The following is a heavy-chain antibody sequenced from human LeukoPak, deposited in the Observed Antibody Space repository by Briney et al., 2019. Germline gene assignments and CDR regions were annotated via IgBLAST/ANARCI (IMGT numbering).Heavy chain of an antibody. D-gene: IGHD4-4*01. Sequence: ASVKVSCKASGYTFTGYCMHWVRQAPGQGLEWMGWINPNSGGTNYAQKFQGRVTMTRDTSISTAYMELSRLRSDDAAVYYCARVPTVTNGVDYYYYGMDVWGQGTTVTVSS. CDR2: INPNSGGT. CDR3: ARVPTVTNGVDYYYYGMDV. V-gene: IGHV1-2*02. CDR1: GYTFTGYC. J-gene: IGHJ6*02.